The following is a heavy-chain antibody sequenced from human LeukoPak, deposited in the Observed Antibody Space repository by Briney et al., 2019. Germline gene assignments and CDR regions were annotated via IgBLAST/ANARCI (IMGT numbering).Heavy chain of an antibody. CDR3: ATFLYYYDSRKSFDY. V-gene: IGHV3-7*01. CDR1: GFTFSSYW. D-gene: IGHD3-22*01. J-gene: IGHJ4*02. CDR2: IKQDGSEK. Sequence: PGGSLRLSCAASGFTFSSYWMSWVRQAPGKGLEWVANIKQDGSEKYYVDSVKGRFTISRDNAKNSLYLQMNSLRAEDTAVYYCATFLYYYDSRKSFDYWGQGTLVTVSS.